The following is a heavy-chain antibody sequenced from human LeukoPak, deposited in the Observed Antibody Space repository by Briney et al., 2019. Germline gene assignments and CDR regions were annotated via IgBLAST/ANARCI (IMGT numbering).Heavy chain of an antibody. J-gene: IGHJ6*03. Sequence: ASVKVSCKASGYTFTGYYMHWVRQAPGQGLEWMGRINPISGGTNYAQKFQGRVTMTRDTSISTAYMELSRLRSDDTAVYYCARGVDSSGWAVYYYMDVWGKGTTVTVSS. V-gene: IGHV1-2*06. CDR3: ARGVDSSGWAVYYYMDV. D-gene: IGHD3-22*01. CDR1: GYTFTGYY. CDR2: INPISGGT.